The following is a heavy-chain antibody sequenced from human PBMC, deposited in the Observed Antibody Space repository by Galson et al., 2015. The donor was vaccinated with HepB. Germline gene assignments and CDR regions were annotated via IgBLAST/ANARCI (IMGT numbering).Heavy chain of an antibody. J-gene: IGHJ4*02. CDR2: ISSSSSYI. Sequence: SLRLSCAASGFTFSSYSMNWVRQAPGKGLEWVSSISSSSSYIYYADSVKGRFTISRDNSKNTLYLQMNSLRAEDTAVYYCARELRYLSGYHFDYWGQGTLVTVSS. CDR1: GFTFSSYS. CDR3: ARELRYLSGYHFDY. D-gene: IGHD3-9*01. V-gene: IGHV3-21*01.